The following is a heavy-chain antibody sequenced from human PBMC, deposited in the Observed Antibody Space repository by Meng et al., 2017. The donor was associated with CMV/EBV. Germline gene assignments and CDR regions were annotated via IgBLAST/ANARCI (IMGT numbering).Heavy chain of an antibody. Sequence: SETLSLTCAISGDSVSSNSAAWNWIRQSPSRGLEWLGRTYYRSKWYNDYAVSVKSRITINPDTSKNQFSLKLSSVTAADTAVYYCARVGDVLRFLESSWYFDLWGRGTLVTVSS. CDR3: ARVGDVLRFLESSWYFDL. J-gene: IGHJ2*01. D-gene: IGHD3-3*01. CDR2: TYYRSKWYN. V-gene: IGHV6-1*01. CDR1: GDSVSSNSAA.